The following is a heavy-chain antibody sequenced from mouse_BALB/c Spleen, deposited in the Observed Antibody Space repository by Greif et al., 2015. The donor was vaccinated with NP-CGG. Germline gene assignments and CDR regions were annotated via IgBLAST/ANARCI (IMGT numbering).Heavy chain of an antibody. J-gene: IGHJ3*01. V-gene: IGHV1S29*02. CDR3: ARGRNPGFAY. CDR2: IYPYNGGT. Sequence: EVKLQESGPELVKPGASVKISCKASGYTFTDYNMHWVKQSHGKSLEWIGYIYPYNGGTGYNQKFKSKATLTVDNSSSTAYMELRSLTSEDSAVYYCARGRNPGFAYWGQGTLVTVSA. CDR1: GYTFTDYN.